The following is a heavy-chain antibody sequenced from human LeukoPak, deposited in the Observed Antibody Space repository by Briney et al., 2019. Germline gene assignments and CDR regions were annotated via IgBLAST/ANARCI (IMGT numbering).Heavy chain of an antibody. CDR3: TTKVIRGNSGDDYDD. V-gene: IGHV3-23*01. Sequence: GGSLRLSCAASGFTFSNFVMNWVRQAPGKGLQWVSTIGAGGVNTFYADSVKGRFTISRDDSQNTLYLQLNSLRAEDTAVYYCTTKVIRGNSGDDYDDWGQGTLVTVSS. J-gene: IGHJ4*02. D-gene: IGHD5-12*01. CDR2: IGAGGVNT. CDR1: GFTFSNFV.